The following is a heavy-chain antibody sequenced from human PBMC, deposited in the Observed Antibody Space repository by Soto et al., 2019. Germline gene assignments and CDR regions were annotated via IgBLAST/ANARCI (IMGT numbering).Heavy chain of an antibody. D-gene: IGHD2-2*01. CDR2: IDPSDSYT. Sequence: EVQLVQSGAEVKKPGESLRISCKGSGYSFTSYWISWVRQMPGKGLEWMGRIDPSDSYTNYSPSFQGHVTISADKSIRTAYLMACSLKALDTAMSYCAVPNQLSMGYYYGMAVWGQGTTVTVSS. V-gene: IGHV5-10-1*01. J-gene: IGHJ6*02. CDR3: AVPNQLSMGYYYGMAV. CDR1: GYSFTSYW.